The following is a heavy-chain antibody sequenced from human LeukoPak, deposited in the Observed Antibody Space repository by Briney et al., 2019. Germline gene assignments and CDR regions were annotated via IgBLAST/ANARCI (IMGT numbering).Heavy chain of an antibody. CDR1: GGSVSSGSYY. Sequence: SETLSLTCTVSGGSVSSGSYYWSWIRQPPGKGLEWIGYIYYSGSTNYNPSLKSRVTISVDTSKNQFSLKLSSVTAADTAVYYCARYYRGGYYSGMDVWGQGTTVTVSS. CDR2: IYYSGST. J-gene: IGHJ6*02. D-gene: IGHD3-10*01. V-gene: IGHV4-61*01. CDR3: ARYYRGGYYSGMDV.